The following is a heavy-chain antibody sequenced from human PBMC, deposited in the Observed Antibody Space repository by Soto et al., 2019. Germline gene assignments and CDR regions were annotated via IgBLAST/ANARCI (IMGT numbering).Heavy chain of an antibody. CDR2: ISYDGSNK. D-gene: IGHD1-26*01. CDR1: GFTFSSYG. V-gene: IGHV3-30*18. CDR3: AKLLVGATTMPHFDY. J-gene: IGHJ4*02. Sequence: PGGSLRLSCAASGFTFSSYGMHWVRQAPGKGLEWVAVISYDGSNKYYADSVKGRFTISRDNSKNTLYLQMNSLRAEDTAVYYCAKLLVGATTMPHFDYWGQGTLVTVSS.